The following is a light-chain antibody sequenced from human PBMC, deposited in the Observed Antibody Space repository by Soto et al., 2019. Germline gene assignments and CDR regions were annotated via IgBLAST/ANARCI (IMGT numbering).Light chain of an antibody. CDR2: DVS. V-gene: IGLV2-11*01. CDR1: SNDVGGYNF. J-gene: IGLJ2*01. Sequence: QSALTQPRSVSGSPGQSVTISCTGTSNDVGGYNFVSWYQQHPGKVPKLFIYDVSRRPSGVPDRFSGSKSGNTASLTISGLQAEYEAHYYCSSYAGSYTLVFGGGTKLTVL. CDR3: SSYAGSYTLV.